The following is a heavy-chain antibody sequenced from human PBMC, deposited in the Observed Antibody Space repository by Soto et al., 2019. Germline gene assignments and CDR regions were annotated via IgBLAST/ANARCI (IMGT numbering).Heavy chain of an antibody. V-gene: IGHV3-73*01. CDR2: IRSKANSYAT. Sequence: HPGGSLRLSCAASGFTFSGAAMHWVRQASGKGLEWVGRIRSKANSYATAYAASVNGRFTIFRDDSKNTAYLQMNSLKTEDTAVYYCTRGYCTSATCWGLDYWGQGTLVTVSS. CDR3: TRGYCTSATCWGLDY. J-gene: IGHJ4*02. D-gene: IGHD2-2*01. CDR1: GFTFSGAA.